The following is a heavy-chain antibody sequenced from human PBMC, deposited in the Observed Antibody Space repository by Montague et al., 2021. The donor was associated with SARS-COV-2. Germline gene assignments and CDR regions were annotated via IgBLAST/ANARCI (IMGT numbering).Heavy chain of an antibody. D-gene: IGHD3-16*02. CDR1: GFTFSSYA. CDR2: ISYDGSNK. CDR3: ARGRGVITFGGVIGYDAFDI. V-gene: IGHV3-30-3*01. Sequence: SQRLSCAASGFTFSSYAMHWVRQAPGKGLEWVAVISYDGSNKYYADSVKGRFTISRDNSKNTLYLQMNSLRAEDTAVYYCARGRGVITFGGVIGYDAFDIWGQGTMVTVSS. J-gene: IGHJ3*02.